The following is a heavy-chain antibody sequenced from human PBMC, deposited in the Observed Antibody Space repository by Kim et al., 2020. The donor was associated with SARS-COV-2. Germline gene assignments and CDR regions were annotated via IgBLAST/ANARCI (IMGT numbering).Heavy chain of an antibody. CDR2: T. CDR3: ARPSIAAAFDY. V-gene: IGHV5-51*01. Sequence: TRYSPSFQGQVTISADKSISTAYLQWSSLKASDTAMYYCARPSIAAAFDYWGQGTLVTVSS. D-gene: IGHD6-13*01. J-gene: IGHJ4*02.